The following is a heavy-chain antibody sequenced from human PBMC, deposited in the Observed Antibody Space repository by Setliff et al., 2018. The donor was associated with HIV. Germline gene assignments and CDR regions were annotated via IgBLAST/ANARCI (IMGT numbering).Heavy chain of an antibody. CDR2: IYYSGST. CDR1: GGSISSYY. Sequence: TLSLTCTVSGGSISSYYWSWIRQPPGKGLEWIGYIYYSGSTNYNPSLKSRVTISVDTSKNQFSLKLGSVTAADTAVYYCARHSSSRRHDAFDIWGQGTMVTVSS. J-gene: IGHJ3*02. V-gene: IGHV4-59*08. CDR3: ARHSSSRRHDAFDI. D-gene: IGHD6-6*01.